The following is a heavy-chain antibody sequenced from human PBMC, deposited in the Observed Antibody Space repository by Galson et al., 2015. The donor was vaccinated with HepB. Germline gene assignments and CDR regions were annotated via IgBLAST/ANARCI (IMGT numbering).Heavy chain of an antibody. CDR1: RFTFSSYA. CDR3: ATITIFGVVPPFDL. V-gene: IGHV3-23*01. D-gene: IGHD3-3*01. J-gene: IGHJ2*01. CDR2: ISGSGGRT. Sequence: SLRLSCAASRFTFSSYAMSWVRQAPGKGPEWVSAISGSGGRTYHADSVKGRFTISRDNSKNTLYLQMNSLRAEDTAIYYCATITIFGVVPPFDLWGRGTLVAVSS.